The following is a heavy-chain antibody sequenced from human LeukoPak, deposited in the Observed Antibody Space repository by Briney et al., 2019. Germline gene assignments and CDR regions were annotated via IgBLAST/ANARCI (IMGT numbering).Heavy chain of an antibody. CDR2: IYSDGTT. D-gene: IGHD6-13*01. Sequence: GGSLRLSCAASGFTFSSYSMNWVRQAPGKGLEWVSIIYSDGTTYYADSVKGRFTTSRHNSRNTLYLQLNSLRTEDTAVYYCARGTTAGLFYWGQGTLATVSS. V-gene: IGHV3-53*04. CDR1: GFTFSSYS. J-gene: IGHJ4*02. CDR3: ARGTTAGLFY.